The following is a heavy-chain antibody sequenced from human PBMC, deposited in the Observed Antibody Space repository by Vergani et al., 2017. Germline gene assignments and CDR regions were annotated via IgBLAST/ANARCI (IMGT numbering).Heavy chain of an antibody. V-gene: IGHV3-33*01. J-gene: IGHJ4*02. CDR1: GFTFSGYG. CDR2: IWYDGSNK. Sequence: QVQLVESGGGVVQPGRSLRLSCAASGFTFSGYGMHWVRQAPGKGLAWVEVIWYDGSNKYYADSVKGRFTISRDNSKNTLYLQMNSVRAEDTAVYYCARESDYWGQGTLVTVSS. CDR3: ARESDY.